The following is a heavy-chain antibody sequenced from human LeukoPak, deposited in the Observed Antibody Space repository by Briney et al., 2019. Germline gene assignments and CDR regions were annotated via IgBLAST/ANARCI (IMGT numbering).Heavy chain of an antibody. J-gene: IGHJ6*03. V-gene: IGHV4-34*01. Sequence: SQTLSLTCAVYGGSFSGYYWSWLRQPPGKGLEWIGSIYHSGSTYYNPSLKSRVTMSVDTSKNQFSLKLSSVTAADTAVYYCAREHYGDYYYYMDVWGKGTTVTISS. D-gene: IGHD4-17*01. CDR1: GGSFSGYY. CDR2: IYHSGST. CDR3: AREHYGDYYYYMDV.